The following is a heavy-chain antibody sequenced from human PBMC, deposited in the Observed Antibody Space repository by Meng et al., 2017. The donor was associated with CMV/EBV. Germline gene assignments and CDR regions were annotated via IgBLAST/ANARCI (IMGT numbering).Heavy chain of an antibody. CDR2: ISSSSTI. CDR1: GFTFSSYS. V-gene: IGHV3-48*04. J-gene: IGHJ3*02. Sequence: GESLKISCAASGFTFSSYSMNWVRQAPGKGLEWVSYISSSSTIYYADSVKGRFTISRDNAKNSLYLQMNSLRAEGTAVYYCAREGPTGAFDIWGQGTMVTVS. CDR3: AREGPTGAFDI. D-gene: IGHD4-11*01.